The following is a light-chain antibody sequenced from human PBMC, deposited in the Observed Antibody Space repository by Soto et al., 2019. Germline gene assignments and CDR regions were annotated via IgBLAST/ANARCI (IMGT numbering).Light chain of an antibody. CDR3: IQDFISPLT. V-gene: IGKV1-39*01. Sequence: DIQMTQSPSSLSASVGDRVTITCRASQSISSYLNWYQQKPGKAPKLLIYAASSLQSGVPSRFSGRGSGTNFTLTISSLQPEDFATYYCIQDFISPLTVGQGTKVDNK. J-gene: IGKJ1*01. CDR1: QSISSY. CDR2: AAS.